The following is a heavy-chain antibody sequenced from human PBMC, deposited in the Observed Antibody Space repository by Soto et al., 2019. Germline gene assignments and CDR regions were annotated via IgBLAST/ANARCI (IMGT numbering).Heavy chain of an antibody. CDR2: ISSSSSYI. CDR1: GFTFSSYS. V-gene: IGHV3-21*01. J-gene: IGHJ6*02. CDR3: AGDPRTRQCFGEPGDDYYGMDV. D-gene: IGHD3-10*01. Sequence: GGSLRLSCAASGFTFSSYSMNWVRQAPGKGLEWVSSISSSSSYIYYADSVKGRFTIYRDNAKNSLYLQMNSLSAEDTAVYYCAGDPRTRQCFGEPGDDYYGMDVWGQGTTVTVSS.